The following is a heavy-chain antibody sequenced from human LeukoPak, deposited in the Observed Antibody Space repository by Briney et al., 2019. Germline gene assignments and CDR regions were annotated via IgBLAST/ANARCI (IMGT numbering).Heavy chain of an antibody. CDR2: MNPNSGNT. D-gene: IGHD6-13*01. CDR1: GYTFTSYD. CDR3: AREQQLSTSNWFDP. Sequence: ASVKVSCKASGYTFTSYDINWVRQAPGQGLEWMGWMNPNSGNTGYAQKFQGRVTMTRNTSISTAYMELSSLRSEDTAVYYCAREQQLSTSNWFDPWGQGTLVTVSS. J-gene: IGHJ5*02. V-gene: IGHV1-8*01.